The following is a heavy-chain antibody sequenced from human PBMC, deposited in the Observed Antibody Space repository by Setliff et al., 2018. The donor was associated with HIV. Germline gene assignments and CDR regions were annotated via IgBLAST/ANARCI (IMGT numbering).Heavy chain of an antibody. Sequence: ASVKVSCKASGNTFNSYYLHWVRQAPGQGLEWMGIINPLRGNTNYYAQKFQGRVTMTRDTSTSTIYMELSSLRSEDTAVYYCAKADYCSGGSCNSRRSIDYWGQGTLVTVSS. CDR3: AKADYCSGGSCNSRRSIDY. CDR2: INPLRGNT. D-gene: IGHD2-15*01. V-gene: IGHV1-46*02. J-gene: IGHJ4*02. CDR1: GNTFNSYY.